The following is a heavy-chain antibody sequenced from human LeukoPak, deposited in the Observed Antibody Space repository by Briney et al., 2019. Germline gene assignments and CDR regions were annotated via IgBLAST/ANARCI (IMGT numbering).Heavy chain of an antibody. CDR2: INHSGST. CDR1: GGSFSGYY. J-gene: IGHJ4*02. D-gene: IGHD3-10*01. Sequence: SETLSITCAVYGGSFSGYYWSWIRQPPGKGLEWIGEINHSGSTNYNPSLKSRVTISVDTSKNQFSLRLSSVTAADTAVYYCARWRWGGYFDYWGQGTLVTVSS. CDR3: ARWRWGGYFDY. V-gene: IGHV4-34*01.